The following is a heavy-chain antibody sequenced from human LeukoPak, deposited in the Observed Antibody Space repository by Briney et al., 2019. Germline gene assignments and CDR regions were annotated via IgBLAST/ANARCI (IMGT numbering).Heavy chain of an antibody. J-gene: IGHJ5*02. CDR1: GFTFSSYG. V-gene: IGHV3-7*01. Sequence: GGSLRLSCAASGFTFSSYGMHWVRQAPGKGLEWVASIKQDGSEKYYVDSVKGRFTISRDNAKNSLFVQMNSLRAEDTAVYYCARSLDYYDSSGYSDWFDPWGQGTLVTVSS. D-gene: IGHD3-22*01. CDR2: IKQDGSEK. CDR3: ARSLDYYDSSGYSDWFDP.